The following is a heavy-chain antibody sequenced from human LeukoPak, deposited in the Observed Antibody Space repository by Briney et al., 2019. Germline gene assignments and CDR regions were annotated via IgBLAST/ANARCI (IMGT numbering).Heavy chain of an antibody. V-gene: IGHV4-38-2*02. CDR1: GYSISSGYY. Sequence: SETLSLTCSVSGYSISSGYYWGWTRQPPGKGLEWIGSIYYSGSTYYNPSLKSRVTISVDTSKNQFSLKLSSVTAADTAVYYCARHGSAVFRQQLPGSWFDPWGQGTLVTVSS. CDR3: ARHGSAVFRQQLPGSWFDP. CDR2: IYYSGST. D-gene: IGHD6-13*01. J-gene: IGHJ5*02.